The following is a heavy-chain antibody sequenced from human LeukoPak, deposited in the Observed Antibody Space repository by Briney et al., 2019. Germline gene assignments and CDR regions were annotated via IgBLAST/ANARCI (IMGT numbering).Heavy chain of an antibody. D-gene: IGHD4-11*01. CDR2: IYPGDSDT. J-gene: IGHJ6*03. CDR1: GYSFTSYW. CDR3: ARGSGNYGYYYYMDV. V-gene: IGHV5-51*01. Sequence: GESLKISCKGSGYSFTSYWIGWVRQMPGKGLEWIGIIYPGDSDTRYSPSFQGQVTISADKSISTAYLQWSSLKASDTAMYYCARGSGNYGYYYYMDVWGKGTTVTVSS.